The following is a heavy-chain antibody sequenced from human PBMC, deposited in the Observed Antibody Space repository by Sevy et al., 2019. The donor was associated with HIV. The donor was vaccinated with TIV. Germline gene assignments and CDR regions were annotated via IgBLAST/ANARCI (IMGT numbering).Heavy chain of an antibody. CDR2: ISSSGSTI. V-gene: IGHV3-11*01. J-gene: IGHJ4*02. Sequence: GGSLRLSCAASGFTFSDYYMSWIRQAPGKGLEWVSYISSSGSTIYYADSVKGRFTISRDNAKNSLYLQMNSLRAEDTVVYYCARDSSGYSGYDHFDYWGQGTLVTVSS. CDR3: ARDSSGYSGYDHFDY. D-gene: IGHD5-12*01. CDR1: GFTFSDYY.